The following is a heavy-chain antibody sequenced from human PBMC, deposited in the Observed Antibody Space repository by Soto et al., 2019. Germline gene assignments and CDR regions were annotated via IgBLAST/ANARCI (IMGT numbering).Heavy chain of an antibody. CDR3: ARERGYLRNAFDI. CDR1: GSTFTGYY. Sequence: XSVKVSCKASGSTFTGYYMHWVRKAPGQGLEWMGWINPNSGGTNYAQKFQGRVTMTRDTSISTAYMELSRLRSDDTAVYYCARERGYLRNAFDIWGQGTMVTVSS. V-gene: IGHV1-2*02. CDR2: INPNSGGT. D-gene: IGHD4-17*01. J-gene: IGHJ3*02.